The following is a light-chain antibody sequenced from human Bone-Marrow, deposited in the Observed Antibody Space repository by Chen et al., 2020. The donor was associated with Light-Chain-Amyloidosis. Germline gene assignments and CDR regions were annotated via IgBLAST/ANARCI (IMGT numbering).Light chain of an antibody. CDR3: QVWDKRGEHPV. CDR1: NIGSTS. J-gene: IGLJ2*01. V-gene: IGLV3-21*02. Sequence: SYVLTQPSSVSVAPGQTATIACGGNNIGSTSVHWYQQTPGQAPLLAVYDDSDRPSGIPGRLSGSNSGNTGTLTISRVGAGDEADYACQVWDKRGEHPVFGGGAKLTVL. CDR2: DDS.